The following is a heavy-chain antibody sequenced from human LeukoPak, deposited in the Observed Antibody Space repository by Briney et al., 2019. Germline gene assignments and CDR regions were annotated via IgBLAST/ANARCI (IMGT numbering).Heavy chain of an antibody. CDR1: GFTFSSYW. CDR2: INPDESEH. V-gene: IGHV3-7*05. Sequence: GGSLRLSCAVSGFTFSSYWINWVRQAPGKGPEWVASINPDESEHYYVDSVKGRFTISRDNAKDSLYLQMSSLRVEDTAVYFCVRGRPYWGQGTLVTVSS. J-gene: IGHJ4*02. CDR3: VRGRPY.